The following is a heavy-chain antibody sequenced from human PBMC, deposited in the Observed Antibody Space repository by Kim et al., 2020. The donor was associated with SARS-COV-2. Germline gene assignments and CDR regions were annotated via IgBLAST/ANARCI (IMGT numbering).Heavy chain of an antibody. CDR3: ARVWPPAYYYGSGSYTVNQRFLFRFDP. CDR2: MNPNSGNT. Sequence: ASVKVSCKASGYTFTSYDINWVRQATGQGLEWMGWMNPNSGNTGYAQKFQGRVTMTRNTSISTAYMELSSLRSEDTAVYYCARVWPPAYYYGSGSYTVNQRFLFRFDPWGQGPLVTVSS. V-gene: IGHV1-8*01. CDR1: GYTFTSYD. J-gene: IGHJ5*02. D-gene: IGHD3-10*01.